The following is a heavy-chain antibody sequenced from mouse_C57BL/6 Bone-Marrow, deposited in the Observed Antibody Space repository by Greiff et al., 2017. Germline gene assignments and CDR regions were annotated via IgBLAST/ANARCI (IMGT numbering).Heavy chain of an antibody. CDR2: INPNNGDT. D-gene: IGHD1-1*01. V-gene: IGHV1-4*01. Sequence: VQLQQSGAELVRPGASVKMSCKASGYTFTSYTMHWVKQRPGQGLEWIGDINPNNGDTNYNQKFKGKATLTVDKSSSTAYMHLSSLTSEDSAVYYCARDPYITTAECDYWGQGTTLTVSS. CDR3: ARDPYITTAECDY. CDR1: GYTFTSYT. J-gene: IGHJ2*01.